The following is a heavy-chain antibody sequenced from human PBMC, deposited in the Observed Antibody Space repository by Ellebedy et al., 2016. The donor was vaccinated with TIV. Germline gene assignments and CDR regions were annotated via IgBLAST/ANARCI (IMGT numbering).Heavy chain of an antibody. CDR1: GFIFRSYG. CDR3: AQDGTYGSGSHYNFYNMDV. V-gene: IGHV3-30*18. D-gene: IGHD3-10*01. Sequence: GESLKISXVASGFIFRSYGMHWARLAPGEGLEWLSFISSDGSDKYYANSVKGRFTISRDNSKNTLYLQMNSLRAEDSAVYYCAQDGTYGSGSHYNFYNMDVWGQGTTVTVSS. CDR2: ISSDGSDK. J-gene: IGHJ6*03.